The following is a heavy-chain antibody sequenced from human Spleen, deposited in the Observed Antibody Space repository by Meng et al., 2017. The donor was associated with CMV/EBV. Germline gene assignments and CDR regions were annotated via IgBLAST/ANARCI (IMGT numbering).Heavy chain of an antibody. V-gene: IGHV3-21*01. D-gene: IGHD3-3*01. J-gene: IGHJ4*02. Sequence: GESLMISCAASGFTFSAYSMNWVRQAPGKGLEWVSSISTTSSYIYYADSMKGRFTISRDNAKNSLYLQMNSLRAEDTAVYYCARGIFRRLVEWPKGSHFDSWGQGILVTVSS. CDR2: ISTTSSYI. CDR3: ARGIFRRLVEWPKGSHFDS. CDR1: GFTFSAYS.